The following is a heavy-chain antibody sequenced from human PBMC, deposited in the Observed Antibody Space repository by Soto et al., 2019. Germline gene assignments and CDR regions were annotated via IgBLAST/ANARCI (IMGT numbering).Heavy chain of an antibody. CDR1: GFTFSDHY. CDR2: IRGGGDDI. J-gene: IGHJ6*02. Sequence: QVQLVESGGGLVKPGGSLRLSCAASGFTFSDHYMSWIRQAPGKGLEWVSYIRGGGDDIYYADSVKGRSTISRDNAKNSRYLQLNSLRAEDTAVYYCARGHYGLDVWGQGTTVTVSS. V-gene: IGHV3-11*01. CDR3: ARGHYGLDV.